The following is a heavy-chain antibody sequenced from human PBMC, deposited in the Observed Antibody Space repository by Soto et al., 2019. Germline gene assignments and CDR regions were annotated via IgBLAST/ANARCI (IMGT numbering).Heavy chain of an antibody. V-gene: IGHV3-7*01. Sequence: EVQLVESGGGLVQPGGSLRLSCAASGFTFSSYWMSWVRQAPGKGLEWVANIKQDGSEKYYVDSVKGRFTISRDNAKNSLYLQMNSLRAEDTAVYYCAREYYDYVWGSYRGAGYWGQGTLVTVSS. CDR2: IKQDGSEK. J-gene: IGHJ4*02. CDR3: AREYYDYVWGSYRGAGY. CDR1: GFTFSSYW. D-gene: IGHD3-16*02.